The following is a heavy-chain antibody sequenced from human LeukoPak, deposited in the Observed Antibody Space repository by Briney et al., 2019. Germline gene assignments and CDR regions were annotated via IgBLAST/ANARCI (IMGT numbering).Heavy chain of an antibody. V-gene: IGHV1-69*04. CDR3: ARDPGAIAAVRFDY. J-gene: IGHJ4*02. D-gene: IGHD6-13*01. CDR1: GYSFAGYG. CDR2: IIPILGIA. Sequence: ASVKVSCKASGYSFAGYGISWVRQAPGQGLEWMGRIIPILGIANYAQKFQGRVTITADKSTSTAYMELSSPRSEDTAVYYCARDPGAIAAVRFDYWGQGTLVTVSS.